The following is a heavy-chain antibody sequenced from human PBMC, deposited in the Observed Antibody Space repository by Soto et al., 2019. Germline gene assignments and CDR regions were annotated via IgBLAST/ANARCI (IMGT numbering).Heavy chain of an antibody. CDR1: GYTFTSYY. CDR2: INPSGGST. Sequence: ASVKVSCKASGYTFTSYYMHWVRPAPGQGLEWMGIINPSGGSTSYAQKFQGRVTMTRDTSTSTVYMELSSLRSEDTAVYYCARALYYDILTGYYSPSYYYYGMDVWGQGTTVTVSS. V-gene: IGHV1-46*01. CDR3: ARALYYDILTGYYSPSYYYYGMDV. D-gene: IGHD3-9*01. J-gene: IGHJ6*02.